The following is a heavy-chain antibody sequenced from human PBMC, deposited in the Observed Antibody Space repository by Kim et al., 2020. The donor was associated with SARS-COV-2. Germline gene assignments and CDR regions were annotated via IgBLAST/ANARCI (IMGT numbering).Heavy chain of an antibody. J-gene: IGHJ4*02. D-gene: IGHD1-26*01. CDR3: ARDHSIVGANMCGY. Sequence: GGSLRLSCAASGFTFSSYAMHWVRQAPGKGLEWVAVISYDGSNKYYADSVKGRFTISRDNSKNTLYLQMNSLRAEDTAVYYCARDHSIVGANMCGYWGQGTLVTVSS. CDR1: GFTFSSYA. V-gene: IGHV3-30*04. CDR2: ISYDGSNK.